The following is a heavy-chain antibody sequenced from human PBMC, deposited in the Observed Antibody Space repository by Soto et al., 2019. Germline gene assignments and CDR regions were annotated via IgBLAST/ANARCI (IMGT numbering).Heavy chain of an antibody. J-gene: IGHJ4*02. CDR2: ISGSTGYT. CDR3: ARGVPNCSSSSCYFDF. V-gene: IGHV3-11*06. CDR1: GFTFSDYF. Sequence: GGSLRLSCAASGFTFSDYFMGWIRQAPGKGLEWVSYISGSTGYTNYADPVKGRFTISRDNAKNSVYLQMNSLRVEDTAVYYCARGVPNCSSSSCYFDFWGQGILVTVSS. D-gene: IGHD2-2*01.